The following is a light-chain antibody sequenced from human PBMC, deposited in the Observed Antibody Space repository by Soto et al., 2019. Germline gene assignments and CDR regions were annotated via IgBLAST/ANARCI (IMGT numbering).Light chain of an antibody. V-gene: IGKV1-39*01. CDR1: QSISNY. CDR2: AAS. J-gene: IGKJ4*01. CDR3: QQSYGTPLT. Sequence: DMEMTQSPSSLSASVGDRVTITCRASQSISNYLKWYQHKPGKVPKLLIYAASSLQSGVPTRFSGSGARTYFTLTSNSLQHEDFATYYCQQSYGTPLTFGGGTKMEIK.